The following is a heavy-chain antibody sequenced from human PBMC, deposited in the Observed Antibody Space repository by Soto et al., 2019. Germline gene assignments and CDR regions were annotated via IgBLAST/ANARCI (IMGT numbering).Heavy chain of an antibody. V-gene: IGHV3-15*07. J-gene: IGHJ4*01. CDR1: GFTFSNAW. Sequence: GGSRRRSCAAAGFTFSNAWINWVRQAPGKGLEWVGRIKSKTDGGTTDFAAPVKGRFAVSRDDSKDMVYLQMNSLKTEDKGIYYCPTASYSTMIVVRFDHWGHGTLVPVSS. CDR3: PTASYSTMIVVRFDH. CDR2: IKSKTDGGTT. D-gene: IGHD3-22*01.